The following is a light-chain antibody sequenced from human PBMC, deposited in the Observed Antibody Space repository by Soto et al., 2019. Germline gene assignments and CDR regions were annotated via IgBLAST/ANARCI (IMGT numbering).Light chain of an antibody. CDR1: SSDVGTYNH. CDR2: DVS. Sequence: QSVLTQPASVSGSPGQSITISCTGTSSDVGTYNHVSWYQQHPGKAPKLMIYDVSNRPSGVSNRFSGSKSGNTASLTISGLQAEDEADYYCSSYTTSTTLGVFGTGTKVNVL. V-gene: IGLV2-14*01. CDR3: SSYTTSTTLGV. J-gene: IGLJ1*01.